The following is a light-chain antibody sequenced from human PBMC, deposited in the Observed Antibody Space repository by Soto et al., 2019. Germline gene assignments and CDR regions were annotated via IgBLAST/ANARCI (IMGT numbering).Light chain of an antibody. Sequence: QSALTQPRSVSGSPGQSVTISCTGTSSDVGGYNYVSWYQQHPGKAPKLVIYDDSKRPSGVPDRFSGSKSANTASLTISGLQAEDEADYYCCSYAGNSLWVFGGGTKL. CDR3: CSYAGNSLWV. J-gene: IGLJ3*02. CDR1: SSDVGGYNY. CDR2: DDS. V-gene: IGLV2-11*01.